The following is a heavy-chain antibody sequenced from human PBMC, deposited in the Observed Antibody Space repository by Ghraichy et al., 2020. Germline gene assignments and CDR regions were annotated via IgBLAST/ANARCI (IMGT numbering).Heavy chain of an antibody. D-gene: IGHD3-22*01. J-gene: IGHJ1*01. Sequence: GGSLRLSYAASGFTFSNYAMTWVRQAPGKGLEWVSAVSTSGGSTYYADSVKGRFTISRDNSKNTLYLQMNSLRAEDTAVYYCAKDRSTYYHDSSGYYSHWGQGTLVTVSS. CDR1: GFTFSNYA. V-gene: IGHV3-23*01. CDR2: VSTSGGST. CDR3: AKDRSTYYHDSSGYYSH.